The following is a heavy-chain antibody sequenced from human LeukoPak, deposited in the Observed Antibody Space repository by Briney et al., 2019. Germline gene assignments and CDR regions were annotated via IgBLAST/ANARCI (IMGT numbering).Heavy chain of an antibody. D-gene: IGHD4-11*01. Sequence: PGGSLRLSCAASGFTFSSYAMSWVRQAPGKGLEWVSAISGSGGSTYYADSVKGRFTISRDNSKNILYLQMNSLRAEDTAVYYCARDLMPNYSNYKTLGYWGQGTLVTVSS. J-gene: IGHJ4*02. CDR1: GFTFSSYA. V-gene: IGHV3-23*01. CDR2: ISGSGGST. CDR3: ARDLMPNYSNYKTLGY.